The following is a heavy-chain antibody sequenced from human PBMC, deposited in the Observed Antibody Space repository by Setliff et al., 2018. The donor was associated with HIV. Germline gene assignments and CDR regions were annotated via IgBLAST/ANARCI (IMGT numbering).Heavy chain of an antibody. CDR3: ARADIVVVPAAISSIFYYYYYMDV. CDR2: IYYSGST. CDR1: GGSISSYY. J-gene: IGHJ6*03. D-gene: IGHD2-2*01. V-gene: IGHV4-59*01. Sequence: SETLSLTCTVSGGSISSYYWSWIRQPPGKGLEWIGYIYYSGSTNYNPSLKSRVTVSVDTSKNQFSLKLSSVTAADTAVYYCARADIVVVPAAISSIFYYYYYMDVWGKGTTVTVSS.